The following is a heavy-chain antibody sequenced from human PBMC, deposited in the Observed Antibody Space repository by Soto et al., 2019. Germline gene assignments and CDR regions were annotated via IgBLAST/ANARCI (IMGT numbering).Heavy chain of an antibody. J-gene: IGHJ4*02. V-gene: IGHV3-23*01. D-gene: IGHD6-25*01. CDR2: ITNGGANT. CDR1: GFSFSRYA. CDR3: AKGSASGSPYYFDF. Sequence: EGSLRLSCAGSGFSFSRYAMSWIRQTPGTGLEWVAAITNGGANTYSADSVKGRFTISRDNSKNTLYLQITSLRAEDTAVYFCAKGSASGSPYYFDFWGQGTLVTVSS.